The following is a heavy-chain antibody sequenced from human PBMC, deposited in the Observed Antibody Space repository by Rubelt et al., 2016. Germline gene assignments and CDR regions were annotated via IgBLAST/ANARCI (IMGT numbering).Heavy chain of an antibody. V-gene: IGHV3-53*01. Sequence: VQLQESGPGLVKPSETLSLTCTVSGGSISSSGYYWGWIRQPPGKGLEWVSVIYSGGSTYYADSVKGRLTISRDNSKYSLYLQMNSLRAEDTAVYYCAKGKEGTQGTMVPWNWGQGTLVTVSS. D-gene: IGHD3-10*01. J-gene: IGHJ4*02. CDR2: IYSGGST. CDR1: GGSISSSGYY. CDR3: AKGKEGTQGTMVPWN.